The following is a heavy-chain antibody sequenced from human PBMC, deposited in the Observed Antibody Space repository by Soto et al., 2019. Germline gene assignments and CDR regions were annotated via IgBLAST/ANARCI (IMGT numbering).Heavy chain of an antibody. V-gene: IGHV1-18*01. J-gene: IGHJ4*02. CDR3: ARIRRRTNTPEARLDH. Sequence: ASVKVSCKASGYTFTSYGISWVRQAPGQGLEWVGWISPYTGNRNYTESLQGRVTMTTDTSTSTAYMELKSLTSDDTAVYFCARIRRRTNTPEARLDHWGQGSLVTVSS. CDR2: ISPYTGNR. CDR1: GYTFTSYG.